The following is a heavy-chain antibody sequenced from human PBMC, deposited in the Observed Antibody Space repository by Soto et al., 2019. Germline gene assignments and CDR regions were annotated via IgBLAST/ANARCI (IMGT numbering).Heavy chain of an antibody. CDR2: IIPLFGTA. J-gene: IGHJ4*02. D-gene: IGHD5-18*01. Sequence: SVKVSCQASGGTFGSYAISWVRQAPGQGLEWMGVIIPLFGTANDAQKLQGRGQITADQTTTTAYMKLSSLRSEDTAVYYCAARGYSYGRNDYWGQGTLGTGSS. CDR1: GGTFGSYA. V-gene: IGHV1-69*13. CDR3: AARGYSYGRNDY.